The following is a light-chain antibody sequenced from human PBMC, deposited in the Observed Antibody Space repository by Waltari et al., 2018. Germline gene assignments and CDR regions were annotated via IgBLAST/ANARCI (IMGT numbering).Light chain of an antibody. J-gene: IGLJ1*01. Sequence: QSALTQPASLSGSPGRSITIPCTGTSSDVGGYNHVSWYQQHPGKGPKLMTYDVSNRPSGVPNRFSGSKSGNTASLTISGLQAEDEADYYCSSYTSSNSYVFGTGTKVTVL. CDR1: SSDVGGYNH. CDR2: DVS. V-gene: IGLV2-14*03. CDR3: SSYTSSNSYV.